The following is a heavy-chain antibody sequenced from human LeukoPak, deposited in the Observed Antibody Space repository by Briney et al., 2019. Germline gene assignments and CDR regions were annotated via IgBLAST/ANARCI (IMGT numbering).Heavy chain of an antibody. Sequence: PGGSLRLSCAASKFTFSNYWMHWVRQSPGEGLVWVSHINSDGSSTSYADSVKGRFTISRDNAKNTLYLQMNRLRAEDTAVYYCGKAGGSGWYGYWGQGSLVTVSS. V-gene: IGHV3-74*01. CDR1: KFTFSNYW. CDR3: GKAGGSGWYGY. D-gene: IGHD6-19*01. J-gene: IGHJ4*02. CDR2: INSDGSST.